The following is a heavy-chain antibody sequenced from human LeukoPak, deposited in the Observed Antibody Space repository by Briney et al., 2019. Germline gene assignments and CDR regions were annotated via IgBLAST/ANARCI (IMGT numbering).Heavy chain of an antibody. V-gene: IGHV3-9*01. CDR2: IAWNTGNT. J-gene: IGHJ4*02. D-gene: IGHD5-12*01. Sequence: GGSLRLSCAASGFTFDDYAMHWVRHAPGEGLEWVSGIAWNTGNTVYADSVKGRFTIARDNFRSTLYLEMNSLKVEDTATYSCAKDRVTITSLLVLGVPGPAHPFAWWGQGALVTVSS. CDR1: GFTFDDYA. CDR3: AKDRVTITSLLVLGVPGPAHPFAW.